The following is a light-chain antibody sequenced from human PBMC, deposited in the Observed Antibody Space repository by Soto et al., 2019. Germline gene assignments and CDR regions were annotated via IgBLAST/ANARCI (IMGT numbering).Light chain of an antibody. CDR3: QKYNSYLWT. Sequence: DIQMTQSTSTLSASVGDRVTITCRASQSFTRWVAWYQQKPGKAPKLLIYDASNLEIGAPSRFSGSGSGTEFTLTISSLQPDDFATYYCQKYNSYLWTFGQGTKVDI. V-gene: IGKV1-5*01. CDR1: QSFTRW. J-gene: IGKJ1*01. CDR2: DAS.